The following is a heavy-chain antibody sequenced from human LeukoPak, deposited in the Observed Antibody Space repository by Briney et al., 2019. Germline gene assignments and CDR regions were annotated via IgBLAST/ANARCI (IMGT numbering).Heavy chain of an antibody. D-gene: IGHD3-22*01. V-gene: IGHV4-34*01. CDR1: GGSFSGYY. J-gene: IGHJ5*02. CDR3: ARRHITMIVVVITRNWFDP. CDR2: INHSGST. Sequence: SETLSLTCAVYGGSFSGYYWSWIRQPPGKGLEWIGEINHSGSTNYNPSLKSRVTISVDTSKNQFSLKLSSVTAADTAVYYCARRHITMIVVVITRNWFDPWGQGTLVTVSS.